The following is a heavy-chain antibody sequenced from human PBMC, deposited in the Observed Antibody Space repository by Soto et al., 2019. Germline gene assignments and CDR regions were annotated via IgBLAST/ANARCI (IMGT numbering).Heavy chain of an antibody. CDR1: GFTFNIYA. V-gene: IGHV3-48*03. Sequence: HPGGSLRLSCAASGFTFNIYAMNWIRQAPGKGLEWLSYIGSGGSPKYYADSVKGRFTISRDDAKNTLYLQMNSLRVDDTAVYYCARGPRALYHPDYWGQGALVTVSS. D-gene: IGHD2-2*01. J-gene: IGHJ4*02. CDR3: ARGPRALYHPDY. CDR2: IGSGGSPK.